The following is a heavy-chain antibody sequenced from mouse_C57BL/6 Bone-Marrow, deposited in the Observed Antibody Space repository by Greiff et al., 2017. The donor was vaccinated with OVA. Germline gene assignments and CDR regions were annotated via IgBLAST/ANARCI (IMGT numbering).Heavy chain of an antibody. J-gene: IGHJ3*01. CDR3: AREGLRRGTY. D-gene: IGHD2-4*01. CDR2: ISDGGSYT. Sequence: EVQGVESGGGLVKPGGSLKLSCAASGFTFSSYAMSWVRQTPEKRLEWVATISDGGSYTYYPDNVKGRFTISRDNAKNNLYLQMSQLKSEDTAMYYCAREGLRRGTYWGQGTLVTVSA. V-gene: IGHV5-4*01. CDR1: GFTFSSYA.